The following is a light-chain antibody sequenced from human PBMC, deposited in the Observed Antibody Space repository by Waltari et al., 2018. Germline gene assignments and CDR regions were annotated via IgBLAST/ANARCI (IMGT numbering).Light chain of an antibody. CDR2: GTS. CDR1: QSIGNNY. V-gene: IGKV3-20*01. J-gene: IGKJ1*01. Sequence: EIVLTQSPGTLSLSPGETATLSCRASQSIGNNYLAWYQQKPGQAPRLLIRGTSIRDTGTSDRFRGSGSGTDFTLTISSLEPEDFAVYFCQQAATVPWTFGQGTKVEIK. CDR3: QQAATVPWT.